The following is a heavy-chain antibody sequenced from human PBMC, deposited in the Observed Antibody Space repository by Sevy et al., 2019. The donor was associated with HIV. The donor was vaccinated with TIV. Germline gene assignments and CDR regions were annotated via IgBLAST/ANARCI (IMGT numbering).Heavy chain of an antibody. Sequence: GGSLRLSCAAYGFTFSIYGMHWVRQAPGKGLEWVAVIWNDRSNKHYADSVKGRFTISRDNAKNTLYLQMNSLRVEDTAVYYCASLANNYYDISGSSGDDAFDIWGQGTRVTVSS. CDR3: ASLANNYYDISGSSGDDAFDI. D-gene: IGHD3-22*01. J-gene: IGHJ3*02. CDR2: IWNDRSNK. V-gene: IGHV3-33*01. CDR1: GFTFSIYG.